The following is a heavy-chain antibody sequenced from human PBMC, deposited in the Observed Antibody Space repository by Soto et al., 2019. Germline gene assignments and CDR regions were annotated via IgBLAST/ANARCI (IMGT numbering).Heavy chain of an antibody. CDR1: GGSISSDGHY. V-gene: IGHV4-31*03. Sequence: QVQLQESGPGLVKPSQTMSLTCTVSGGSISSDGHYWNWVRQHPGKGLEWIAYISDSGSTFYNPSLKSRVTISIDTSKNQFSLTLSSVTAADTAVYYCAKFGREAFDVWGQGTVVTVSS. CDR2: ISDSGST. J-gene: IGHJ3*01. CDR3: AKFGREAFDV. D-gene: IGHD3-3*01.